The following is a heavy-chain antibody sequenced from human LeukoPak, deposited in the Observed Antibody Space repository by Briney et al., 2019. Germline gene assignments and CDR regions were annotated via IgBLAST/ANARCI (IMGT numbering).Heavy chain of an antibody. D-gene: IGHD3-10*01. V-gene: IGHV3-30*02. CDR2: IRYDGSNK. CDR3: AKDLRYYGSGSYGGYFDY. Sequence: GGSLRLSWAASGFTFSSYGMHWVRQAPGKGLEWVAFIRYDGSNKYYADSVKGRFTISRDNSKNTLYLQMNSLRAEDTAVYYCAKDLRYYGSGSYGGYFDYWGQGTLVTVS. CDR1: GFTFSSYG. J-gene: IGHJ4*02.